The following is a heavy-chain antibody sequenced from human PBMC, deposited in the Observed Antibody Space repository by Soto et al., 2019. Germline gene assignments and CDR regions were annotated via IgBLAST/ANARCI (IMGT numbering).Heavy chain of an antibody. J-gene: IGHJ4*02. D-gene: IGHD1-26*01. CDR2: IIPIFGTA. CDR1: GGTFSSYA. Sequence: QVQLVRSGAEVKKPGSSVNVSCKASGGTFSSYAISWVREAPGQGLEWMGGIIPIFGTANYAQKFQGRVTITADESTSTAYIKLSSLGSEDTAVYYRARKRHSVGASPPGPFDYWGQGTLVTVSS. CDR3: ARKRHSVGASPPGPFDY. V-gene: IGHV1-69*01.